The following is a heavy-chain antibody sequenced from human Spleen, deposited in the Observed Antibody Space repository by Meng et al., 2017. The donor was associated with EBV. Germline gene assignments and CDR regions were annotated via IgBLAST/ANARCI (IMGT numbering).Heavy chain of an antibody. J-gene: IGHJ4*02. CDR2: PIPMSGAP. Sequence: VRWVRLRRGWKRLGCAVTGSCMPSGGTFRGDAVRWGRQAPGQVLAWMGWPIPMSGAPHYTQKFKARVTIIADESTSTQYMELSSLGSEDTAVYYCASESGRGFTPDYWGQGTLVTVSS. D-gene: IGHD3-10*01. V-gene: IGHV1-69*01. CDR1: GGTFRGDA. CDR3: ASESGRGFTPDY.